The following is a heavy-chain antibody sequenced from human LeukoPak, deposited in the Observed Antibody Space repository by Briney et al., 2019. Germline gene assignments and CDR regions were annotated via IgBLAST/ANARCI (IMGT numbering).Heavy chain of an antibody. Sequence: PSETLSLTCTVSGGSISNYYWSWIRQSAGKGLEWIGRIYASGSTHYNPSLKSGVTMSVDTSKNQLSLKLSSVTAADTAVYYCARLYGSGSYYRHWGQGTLVTVSS. CDR2: IYASGST. D-gene: IGHD3-10*01. CDR3: ARLYGSGSYYRH. J-gene: IGHJ4*02. CDR1: GGSISNYY. V-gene: IGHV4-4*07.